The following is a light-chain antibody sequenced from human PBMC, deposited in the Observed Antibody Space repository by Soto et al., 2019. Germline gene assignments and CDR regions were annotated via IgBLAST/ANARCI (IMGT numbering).Light chain of an antibody. CDR1: QSVRNN. CDR2: GAS. Sequence: ELVMTQSPDTLSVSPVERATLLFMASQSVRNNLAWYQQKPGQAPRLLIYGASSRATGIPDRFSGSGSGTDFTLTISRLEPEDFAVYYCQQYSSSTGKFGQGTKVDI. J-gene: IGKJ1*01. V-gene: IGKV3-20*01. CDR3: QQYSSSTGK.